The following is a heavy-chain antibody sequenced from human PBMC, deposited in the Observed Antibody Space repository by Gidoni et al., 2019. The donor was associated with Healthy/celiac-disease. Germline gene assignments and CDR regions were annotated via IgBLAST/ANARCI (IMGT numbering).Heavy chain of an antibody. J-gene: IGHJ6*02. D-gene: IGHD2-2*01. CDR3: ARDRQDIVVVPAALDYNYYYYGMDV. V-gene: IGHV1-46*01. CDR2: INPSGGST. Sequence: QVQLVQSGAEVKKPGASVKVSCKASGYTFTSYYMHCVRQAPGQGLEWMGIINPSGGSTSYAQKFQGRVTMTRDTSTSTVYMELSSLRSEDTAVYYCARDRQDIVVVPAALDYNYYYYGMDVWGQGTTVTVSS. CDR1: GYTFTSYY.